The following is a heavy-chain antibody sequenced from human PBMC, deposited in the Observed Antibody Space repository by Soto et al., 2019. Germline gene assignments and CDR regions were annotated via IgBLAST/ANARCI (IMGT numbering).Heavy chain of an antibody. J-gene: IGHJ3*02. CDR1: GFMFNNSA. D-gene: IGHD2-21*01. CDR3: ARAKVVVIAALDI. V-gene: IGHV3-23*01. Sequence: PGGSLRLSCKASGFMFNNSAMTWVRQAPGQGLQWVASVSDNGGSRGGTYYADSVKGRFTISRDNSKNTLYLQLDSLTGADTAVYYCARAKVVVIAALDIWGQGTMVTVSS. CDR2: VSDNGGSRGGT.